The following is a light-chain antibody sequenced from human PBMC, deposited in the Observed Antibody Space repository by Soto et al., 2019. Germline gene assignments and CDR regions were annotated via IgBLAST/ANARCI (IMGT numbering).Light chain of an antibody. V-gene: IGLV3-21*04. CDR3: QVWDSSSDDVL. CDR1: NIGSKS. Sequence: SYELTQPPSVSVAPGKTARITCGGNNIGSKSVHWYQQKPGQAPVLVIYYDSDRPSGIPERFSGSNSGNTATLTISRVEAGDEADYYCQVWDSSSDDVLFGGGTKLTVL. J-gene: IGLJ2*01. CDR2: YDS.